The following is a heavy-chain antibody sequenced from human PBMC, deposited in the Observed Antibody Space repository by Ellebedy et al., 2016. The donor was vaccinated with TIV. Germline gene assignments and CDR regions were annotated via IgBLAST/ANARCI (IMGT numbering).Heavy chain of an antibody. CDR3: AREGYSGDGYNFPYFQH. J-gene: IGHJ1*01. V-gene: IGHV3-53*01. D-gene: IGHD5-24*01. CDR2: ISRGGNT. CDR1: GFTVSNNY. Sequence: PGGSLRLSCAASGFTVSNNYMSWVRQAPGKGLEWVSVISRGGNTYYAGCVKGGLIISRDTSKNTLYLQMNSLRAEDTAVYYCAREGYSGDGYNFPYFQHWGQGTLVTVSS.